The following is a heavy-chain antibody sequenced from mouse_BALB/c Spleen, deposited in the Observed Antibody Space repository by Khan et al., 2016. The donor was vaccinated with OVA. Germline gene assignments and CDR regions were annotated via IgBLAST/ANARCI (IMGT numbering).Heavy chain of an antibody. CDR2: IWGGGST. CDR1: GFSLTDYG. CDR3: ANEDYGSSSFDY. Sequence: QVQLKESGPGLVAPSQSLSITCTVSGFSLTDYGVSWIRQPPGKGLEWLGAIWGGGSTYYNSTLKSRLSISKDNSKSQVFLKMNSLQIDDTAMYYCANEDYGSSSFDYLGQGTTLTVSS. D-gene: IGHD1-1*01. V-gene: IGHV2-6-5*01. J-gene: IGHJ2*01.